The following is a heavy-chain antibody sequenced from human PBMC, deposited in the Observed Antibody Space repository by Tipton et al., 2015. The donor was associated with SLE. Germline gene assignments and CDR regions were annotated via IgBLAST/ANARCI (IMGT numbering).Heavy chain of an antibody. J-gene: IGHJ3*02. CDR1: GYTFTSYD. CDR2: MNPNSGNT. V-gene: IGHV1-8*02. Sequence: QSGAEVKKPGASVKVSCKASGYTFTSYDINWVRQATGQGLEWMGWMNPNSGNTGYAQKFQGRVTMTRNTSVSTAYMELSSLRSEDTAVYYCARGEYGSGSYIGDAFDIWGQGTMVTVSS. CDR3: ARGEYGSGSYIGDAFDI. D-gene: IGHD3-10*01.